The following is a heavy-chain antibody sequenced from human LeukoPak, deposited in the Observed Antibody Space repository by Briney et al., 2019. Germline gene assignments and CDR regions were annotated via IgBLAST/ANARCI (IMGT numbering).Heavy chain of an antibody. CDR2: INSDGSST. J-gene: IGHJ5*02. Sequence: PGGSLRLSCAASGFTFSSYWMHWVRQAPGKGLAWVSRINSDGSSTSYADSVKGRFTISRDNAKNTLYLQMNSLRAEDTAVYYCARDAGGRFDPWGQGTLVTVFS. D-gene: IGHD3-16*01. V-gene: IGHV3-74*01. CDR1: GFTFSSYW. CDR3: ARDAGGRFDP.